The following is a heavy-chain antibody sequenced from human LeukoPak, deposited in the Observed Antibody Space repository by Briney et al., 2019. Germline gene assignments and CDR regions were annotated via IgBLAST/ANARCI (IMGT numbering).Heavy chain of an antibody. D-gene: IGHD6-19*01. CDR2: IDASGST. CDR1: GASVSSYY. CDR3: ARDGWGPAFDI. J-gene: IGHJ3*02. Sequence: SETLSLTCTVSGASVSSYYWIWIRQPAGRGLEWIGRIDASGSTNYNPSLKSRVTMSVDSSKNQFSLKVSSVTAADTAVYYCARDGWGPAFDIWGQGTMVTVSS. V-gene: IGHV4-4*07.